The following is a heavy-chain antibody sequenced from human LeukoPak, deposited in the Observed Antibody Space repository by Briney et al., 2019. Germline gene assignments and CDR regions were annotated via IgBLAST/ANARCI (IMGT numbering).Heavy chain of an antibody. CDR3: ARAPGYYGSGSPYFDS. CDR2: IYHSRTT. J-gene: IGHJ4*02. CDR1: GGSISSGDNS. V-gene: IGHV4-30-2*01. Sequence: SETLSLTCAVSGGSISSGDNSWSWIRQPPGKGLEWIGYIYHSRTTYYKPSLKSRVTISVDRSKNQFSLRLSSVTAADTAVYYCARAPGYYGSGSPYFDSWGQGTLVTVSS. D-gene: IGHD3-10*01.